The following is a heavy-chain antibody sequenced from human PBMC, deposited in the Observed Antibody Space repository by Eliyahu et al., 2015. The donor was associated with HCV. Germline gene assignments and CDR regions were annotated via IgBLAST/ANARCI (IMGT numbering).Heavy chain of an antibody. CDR3: ARDEDDWLLGSYYYYYYGMDV. J-gene: IGHJ6*02. CDR2: ISSSSSYI. CDR1: GFTFXSYS. Sequence: EVQLVESGGGLVKPGGSLRLSCAASGFTFXSYSMNWVRQAPGKGLEWVSSISSSSSYIYYADSVKGRFTISRDNAKNSLYLQMNSLRAEDTAVYYCARDEDDWLLGSYYYYYYGMDVWGQGTTVTVSS. V-gene: IGHV3-21*01. D-gene: IGHD3-9*01.